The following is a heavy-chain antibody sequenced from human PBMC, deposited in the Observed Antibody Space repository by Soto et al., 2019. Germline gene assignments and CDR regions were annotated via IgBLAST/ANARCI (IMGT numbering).Heavy chain of an antibody. V-gene: IGHV3-48*02. Sequence: GGSLRLSCAASGFTFSSYSMNWVRQAPGKGLEWVSYISGSSSTIYYADSVKGRFTISRDNAKNSLYLQMNSLRDEDTAVYYCARDLPTTDDRWELYYYYYGMDVWGQGTTVTVSS. J-gene: IGHJ6*02. CDR1: GFTFSSYS. D-gene: IGHD1-26*01. CDR3: ARDLPTTDDRWELYYYYYGMDV. CDR2: ISGSSSTI.